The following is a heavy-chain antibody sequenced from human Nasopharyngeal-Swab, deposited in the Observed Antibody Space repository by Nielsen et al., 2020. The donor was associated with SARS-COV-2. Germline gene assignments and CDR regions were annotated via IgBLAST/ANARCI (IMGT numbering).Heavy chain of an antibody. CDR3: AKANVIFWFGQFKNDGFDI. V-gene: IGHV3-30*18. CDR2: ISYEGSKK. J-gene: IGHJ3*02. Sequence: GESLKISCTASGFSFNNYGMHWVRQAPGKGLEWVAVISYEGSKKKYAESVEGRFTISRDFSKNTLYLQMNSLRPEDTAMYYCAKANVIFWFGQFKNDGFDIWGQGTMVVFSS. CDR1: GFSFNNYG. D-gene: IGHD3-10*01.